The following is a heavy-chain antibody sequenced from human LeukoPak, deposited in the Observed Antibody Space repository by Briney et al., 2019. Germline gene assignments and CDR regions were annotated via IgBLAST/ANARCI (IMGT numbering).Heavy chain of an antibody. CDR3: AKGGVAYSSSSTWPY. Sequence: PGGSLRLSCAASGFTFSSYAMSWVRQAPGKGLERVSAISGSGGSTYYADSVKGRFTISRDNSKNTLYLQMNSLRAEDTAVYYCAKGGVAYSSSSTWPYWGQGTLVTVSS. CDR1: GFTFSSYA. CDR2: ISGSGGST. V-gene: IGHV3-23*01. J-gene: IGHJ4*02. D-gene: IGHD6-6*01.